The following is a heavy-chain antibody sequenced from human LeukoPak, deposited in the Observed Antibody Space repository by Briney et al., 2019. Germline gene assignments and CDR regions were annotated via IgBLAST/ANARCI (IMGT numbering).Heavy chain of an antibody. CDR1: RFTFSSYV. D-gene: IGHD6-19*01. Sequence: GGSLRLSCAASRFTFSSYVMTWVRQAPGKGLEWVSSISSSSSYIYYADSVKGRITISRDNAQNSLYLQMNSLRAEDTAVYYCARDPRPGIAVAGFAYWGQGTLVTVSP. CDR3: ARDPRPGIAVAGFAY. CDR2: ISSSSSYI. J-gene: IGHJ4*02. V-gene: IGHV3-21*01.